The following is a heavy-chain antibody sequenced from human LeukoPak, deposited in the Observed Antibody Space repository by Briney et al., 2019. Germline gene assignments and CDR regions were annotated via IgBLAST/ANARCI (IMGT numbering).Heavy chain of an antibody. CDR3: ARAMDV. CDR2: INQDGSKK. J-gene: IGHJ6*02. V-gene: IGHV3-7*03. Sequence: GGSLRLSCAGSGFIFSNYWINWFRQAPGKGLEWVANINQDGSKKNYLDSVKGRFTISRDNAKNSVHLQMNGLRVEDTAVYYCARAMDVRGQGTTVTVSS. CDR1: GFIFSNYW.